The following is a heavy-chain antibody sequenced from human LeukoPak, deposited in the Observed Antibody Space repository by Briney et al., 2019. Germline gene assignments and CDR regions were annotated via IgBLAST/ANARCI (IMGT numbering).Heavy chain of an antibody. J-gene: IGHJ5*02. V-gene: IGHV4-34*01. D-gene: IGHD2-21*01. CDR1: GGSFSGYY. CDR3: ATRLRWFDP. Sequence: ETLPLTCAVYGGSFSGYYWSWIRQPPGKGLEWIGEINHSGSTNYNPSLKSRVTISVDTSKNQFSLKLSSVTAADTAVYYCATRLRWFDPWGQGTLVTVSS. CDR2: INHSGST.